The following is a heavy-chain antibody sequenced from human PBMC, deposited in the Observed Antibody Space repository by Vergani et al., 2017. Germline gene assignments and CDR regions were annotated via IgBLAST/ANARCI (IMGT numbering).Heavy chain of an antibody. CDR2: IYWNDDK. V-gene: IGHV2-70*01. CDR3: ARIISYDYAFDI. Sequence: QITLKESGPTLIKPTQNLTLTCTFSGFSLDTGGVGVGWIRQPPGKGLEWVALIYWNDDKYYSTSLKTRLTISKDASKNQVVLTMTNMDPVDTATYYCARIISYDYAFDIWGQGTMVTVSS. D-gene: IGHD3-3*02. CDR1: GFSLDTGGVG. J-gene: IGHJ3*02.